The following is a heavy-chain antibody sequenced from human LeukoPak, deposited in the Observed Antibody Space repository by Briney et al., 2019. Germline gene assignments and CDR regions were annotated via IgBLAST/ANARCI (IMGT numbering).Heavy chain of an antibody. D-gene: IGHD3-3*01. J-gene: IGHJ4*02. CDR2: IYPGVSDT. CDR3: ARQNDFGLDY. CDR1: GYTFSSYW. V-gene: IGHV5-51*01. Sequence: GESLRISCKGSGYTFSSYWIGWVRQMPGKGLEWMGIIYPGVSDTRYSPSLQGQVTISVDTSIGTAYLQWISLKASDTAIYYCARQNDFGLDYWGQGTLVTVSS.